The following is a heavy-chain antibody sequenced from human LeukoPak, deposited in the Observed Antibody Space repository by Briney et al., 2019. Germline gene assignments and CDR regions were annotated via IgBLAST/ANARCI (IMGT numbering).Heavy chain of an antibody. V-gene: IGHV3-20*04. D-gene: IGHD6-19*01. CDR1: GFTFDDYG. Sequence: PGGSLRLSCAASGFTFDDYGMSWVRQAPGKGLEWVSGINWNGGSTGYADSVKGRFTISRDNAKNSLYLQMNSLRAEDTAVYYCARGGSSGWYRAFDIWGQGTMVTVSS. J-gene: IGHJ3*02. CDR2: INWNGGST. CDR3: ARGGSSGWYRAFDI.